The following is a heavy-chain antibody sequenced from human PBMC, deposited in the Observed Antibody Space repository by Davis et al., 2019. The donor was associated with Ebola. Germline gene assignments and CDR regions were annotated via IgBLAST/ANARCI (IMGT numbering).Heavy chain of an antibody. J-gene: IGHJ4*02. V-gene: IGHV1-2*04. CDR3: ARSLRQMVTAIPYY. CDR1: GYTFTGYY. D-gene: IGHD2-21*02. Sequence: ASVKVSCKASGYTFTGYYMHWVRQAPGQGLEWMGWINPNSGGTNYAQKFQGWVTMTRDTSISTAYMELSRLRSDDTAVYYCARSLRQMVTAIPYYWGQGTLVTVSS. CDR2: INPNSGGT.